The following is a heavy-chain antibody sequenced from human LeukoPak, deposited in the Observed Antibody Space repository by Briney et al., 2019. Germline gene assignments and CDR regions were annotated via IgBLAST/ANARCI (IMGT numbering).Heavy chain of an antibody. CDR1: GFTFSSYG. V-gene: IGHV3-30*02. J-gene: IGHJ4*02. CDR3: AKSNYDFWSGHYSSGGFDY. Sequence: PGGSLRLSCAASGFTFSSYGMHWVRQAPGKGLEWVAFIRYDGSNKYYADSMKGRFTISRDNSKNTLYLQMNSLRAEDTAVYYCAKSNYDFWSGHYSSGGFDYWGQGTLVTVSS. D-gene: IGHD3-3*01. CDR2: IRYDGSNK.